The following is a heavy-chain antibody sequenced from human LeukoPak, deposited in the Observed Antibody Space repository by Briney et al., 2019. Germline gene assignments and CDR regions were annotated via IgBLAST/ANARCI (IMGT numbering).Heavy chain of an antibody. J-gene: IGHJ4*02. CDR1: GFTFSSYE. CDR2: ISTSGSTI. CDR3: ARSVVPAARFDY. Sequence: GGSLRLSCVASGFTFSSYEMNWVRQAPGKGLQWVSYISTSGSTIYYADSVKGRFTISRDNAKNSLYLQMNSLKAEDTAVYYCARSVVPAARFDYWGQGILVTVSS. D-gene: IGHD2-2*01. V-gene: IGHV3-48*03.